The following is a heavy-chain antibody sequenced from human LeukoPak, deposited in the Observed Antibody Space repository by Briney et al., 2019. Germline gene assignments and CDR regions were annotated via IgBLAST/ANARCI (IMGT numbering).Heavy chain of an antibody. CDR3: AKAGWYYYFDY. J-gene: IGHJ4*02. D-gene: IGHD6-19*01. Sequence: PGGSLRLSCAASGFTFSSYAMSCVPQAPGKGLEWVSAISAGGGSTSYADSEKGRFTISRDNSKNTLYLQMDSLRAEDTAVYYCAKAGWYYYFDYWGQGTLVTVSS. CDR1: GFTFSSYA. V-gene: IGHV3-23*01. CDR2: ISAGGGST.